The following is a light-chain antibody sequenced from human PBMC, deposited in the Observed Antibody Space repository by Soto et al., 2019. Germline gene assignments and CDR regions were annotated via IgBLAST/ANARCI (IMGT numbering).Light chain of an antibody. Sequence: DIQMTQSPSSLSASVGDRVTITCRASQTIDSFLSWYQQKPGKAPKLLIYAAASLQTGVPSRFSGDGSGTHFTLTINSLQPEDFATYYCQQSRNFPRTFGQGTRVEI. J-gene: IGKJ5*01. CDR2: AAA. CDR1: QTIDSF. V-gene: IGKV1-39*01. CDR3: QQSRNFPRT.